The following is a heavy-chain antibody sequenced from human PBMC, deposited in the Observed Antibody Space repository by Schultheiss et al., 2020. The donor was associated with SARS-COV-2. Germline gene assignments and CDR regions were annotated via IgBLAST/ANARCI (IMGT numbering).Heavy chain of an antibody. CDR2: IYWDDDK. J-gene: IGHJ5*02. D-gene: IGHD3-16*02. CDR1: GFSLSTSGVG. Sequence: SGPTLVKPTQTLTLTCTFSGFSLSTSGVGVGWIRQPPGKALEWLALIYWDDDKRYSPSLKNRLTISKDTSKNQVVLTMTNMDPVDTATYYCAHRHYDHVWGSYRYTSEWFDPWGQGTPVTVSS. CDR3: AHRHYDHVWGSYRYTSEWFDP. V-gene: IGHV2-5*02.